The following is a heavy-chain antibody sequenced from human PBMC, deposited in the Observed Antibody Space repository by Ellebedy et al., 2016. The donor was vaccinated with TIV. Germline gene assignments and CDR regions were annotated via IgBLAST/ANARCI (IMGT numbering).Heavy chain of an antibody. V-gene: IGHV1-2*02. CDR1: GYTFTGYY. Sequence: ASVKVSCKASGYTFTGYYMHWVRQAPGQGLEWMGWTNPNSGGTNYAQKFQGRVAMTRDTSVSTAYMELSRLRSDDTAVYYCARVVYGSGSSKNPGPHFDYWGQGTLVTVSS. D-gene: IGHD3-10*01. CDR2: TNPNSGGT. J-gene: IGHJ4*02. CDR3: ARVVYGSGSSKNPGPHFDY.